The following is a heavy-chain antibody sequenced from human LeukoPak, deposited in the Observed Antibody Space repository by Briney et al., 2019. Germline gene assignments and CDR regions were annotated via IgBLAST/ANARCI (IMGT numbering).Heavy chain of an antibody. CDR2: ISIGGRTQ. J-gene: IGHJ4*02. CDR1: GFTFSSYE. V-gene: IGHV3-48*03. D-gene: IGHD6-6*01. Sequence: GGSLRLSCAASGFTFSSYEMNWVRQAPGKGLEWVSYISIGGRTQYYADSVKGRFTISRDNTKNSLYLQMNSLRAEDTALYYCAREKDSSSLGNSFDYWGQGTLVTVSS. CDR3: AREKDSSSLGNSFDY.